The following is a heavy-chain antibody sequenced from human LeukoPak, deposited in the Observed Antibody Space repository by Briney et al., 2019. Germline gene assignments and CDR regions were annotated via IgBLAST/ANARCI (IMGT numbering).Heavy chain of an antibody. CDR2: INSNSGGT. CDR3: ARVRRPEYSSSSYYYYMDV. CDR1: GYTFTGYY. D-gene: IGHD6-6*01. J-gene: IGHJ6*03. Sequence: ASVKVSGKASGYTFTGYYMHWVRQAPGQGLEWMGWINSNSGGTNYAQKFQGRVTMTRDTSTTTAYMELNRLRSDDTAVYYCARVRRPEYSSSSYYYYMDVWGKGTTVTVSS. V-gene: IGHV1-2*02.